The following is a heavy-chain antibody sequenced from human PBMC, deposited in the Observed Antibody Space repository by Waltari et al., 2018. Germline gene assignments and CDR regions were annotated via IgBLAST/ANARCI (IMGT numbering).Heavy chain of an antibody. CDR1: GGSFSGYY. CDR3: ARIYSNYVDY. V-gene: IGHV4-34*01. CDR2: INHSGST. D-gene: IGHD4-4*01. Sequence: QVQLQQWGAGLLKPSETLSLTCAVCGGSFSGYYWSWIRQPPGKGLEWIGEINHSGSTNYNPSLKSRVTISVDTSKNQFSLKLSSVTAADTAVYYCARIYSNYVDYWGQGTLVTVSS. J-gene: IGHJ4*02.